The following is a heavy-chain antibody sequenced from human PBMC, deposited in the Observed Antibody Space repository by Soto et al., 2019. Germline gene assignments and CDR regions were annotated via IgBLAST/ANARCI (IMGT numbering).Heavy chain of an antibody. D-gene: IGHD3-3*01. CDR3: AKDRRVPNYGMDV. CDR1: GFTFSSYA. V-gene: IGHV3-23*01. Sequence: EVQLLESGGGLVQPGGSLRLSCAASGFTFSSYAMSWVRQAPGQGLEWVSAISGSGGSTYYADSVQGRFTISRDNSKNTLYRQMNSLRAEDTAVYYCAKDRRVPNYGMDVWGQGTTVTVSS. CDR2: ISGSGGST. J-gene: IGHJ6*02.